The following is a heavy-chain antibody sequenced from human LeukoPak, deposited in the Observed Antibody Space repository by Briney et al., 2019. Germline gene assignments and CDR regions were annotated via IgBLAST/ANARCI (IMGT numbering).Heavy chain of an antibody. V-gene: IGHV3-23*01. CDR1: GFTFSSYA. J-gene: IGHJ3*02. CDR3: AKDTQLEPHPRDAFDI. D-gene: IGHD1-1*01. Sequence: PGGSLRLSCAASGFTFSSYAMSWVRQAPGKGLEWVSAISGSGGSTYYADSVKGRFTISRDNSKNTLYLQMNSLRAEDTAVYYCAKDTQLEPHPRDAFDIWGQGTMVTVSS. CDR2: ISGSGGST.